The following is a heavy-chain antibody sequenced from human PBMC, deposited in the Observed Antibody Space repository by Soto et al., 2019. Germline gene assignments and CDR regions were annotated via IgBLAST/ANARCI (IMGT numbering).Heavy chain of an antibody. V-gene: IGHV1-18*01. CDR3: AHIGTTVTTFYYYGMDV. CDR1: GYTFTSYG. Sequence: ASVKVSCKASGYTFTSYGISWVRQAPGQGLEWMGWISAYNGNTNYAQKFQGRVTMTTDTSTSTAYMELRSLRSEDTAVYYCAHIGTTVTTFYYYGMDVWGQGTTVTVSS. J-gene: IGHJ6*02. CDR2: ISAYNGNT. D-gene: IGHD4-17*01.